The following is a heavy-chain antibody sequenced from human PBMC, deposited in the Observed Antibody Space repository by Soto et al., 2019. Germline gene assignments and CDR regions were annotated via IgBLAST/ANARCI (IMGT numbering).Heavy chain of an antibody. D-gene: IGHD3-10*01. CDR3: ARDGSPYYYGSGSYFDY. Sequence: PGGSLRLSCAASGFTFSNYWMSWVRQVPGKGLEWVANIKQDGSEKYYVDSVKGRFTISRDNSKNTLYLQMNSLRAEDTAVYYCARDGSPYYYGSGSYFDYWGQGTLVTVSS. CDR1: GFTFSNYW. J-gene: IGHJ4*02. CDR2: IKQDGSEK. V-gene: IGHV3-7*01.